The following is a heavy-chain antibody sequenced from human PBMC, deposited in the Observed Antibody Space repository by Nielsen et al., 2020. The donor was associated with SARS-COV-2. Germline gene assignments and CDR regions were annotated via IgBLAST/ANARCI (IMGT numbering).Heavy chain of an antibody. CDR2: ISAYNGNT. D-gene: IGHD3-16*02. J-gene: IGHJ4*02. CDR1: GYTYTGYY. V-gene: IGHV1-18*04. CDR3: AREYYDYVWGSYRRYDY. Sequence: ASVKVSCKASGYTYTGYYMHWVRQAPGQGLEWMGWISAYNGNTNYAQKLQGRVTMTTDTSTSTAYMELRSLRSDDTAVYYCAREYYDYVWGSYRRYDYWGQGTLVTVSS.